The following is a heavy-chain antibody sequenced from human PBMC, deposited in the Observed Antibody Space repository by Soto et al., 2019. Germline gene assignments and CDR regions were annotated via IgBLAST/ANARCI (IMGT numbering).Heavy chain of an antibody. CDR3: ARVGGFGATTIDY. CDR1: GGSVSSGSYY. Sequence: PSETLSLTCTVSGGSVSSGSYYWSWLRQPPGKGLEWIGYIYYSGSTYYNPSLKSRVTISVDTSKNQFSLKLSSVTAADTAVYYCARVGGFGATTIDYWGQGTLVTVSS. D-gene: IGHD3-10*01. CDR2: IYYSGST. J-gene: IGHJ4*02. V-gene: IGHV4-61*01.